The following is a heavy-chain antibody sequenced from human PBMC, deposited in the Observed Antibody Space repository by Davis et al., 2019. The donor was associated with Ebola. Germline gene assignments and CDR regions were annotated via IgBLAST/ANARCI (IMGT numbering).Heavy chain of an antibody. J-gene: IGHJ6*03. CDR2: INAGNGNT. V-gene: IGHV1-3*01. CDR3: AREPRWIRYYYYMDV. Sequence: ASVKVSCKASGYTFTSYAMHWVRQAPGQRLEWIGWINAGNGNTKYSQKFQGRVTITRDTSASTAYMELSSLRSEDTAVYYCAREPRWIRYYYYMDVWGKGTTVTVSS. D-gene: IGHD1-1*01. CDR1: GYTFTSYA.